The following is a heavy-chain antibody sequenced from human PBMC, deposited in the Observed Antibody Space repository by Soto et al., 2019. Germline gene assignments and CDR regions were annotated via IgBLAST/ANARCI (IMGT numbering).Heavy chain of an antibody. CDR3: ARDLRLYYDILTGPMDV. CDR2: ISSSSSYI. D-gene: IGHD3-9*01. J-gene: IGHJ6*03. Sequence: PGGSLRLSCAASGFPFSSYSMNWVRQAPGKGLEWVSSISSSSSYIYYADSVKGRFTISRDNAKNSLYLQMNSLRAEDTAVYYCARDLRLYYDILTGPMDVWGKGTTVTVSS. V-gene: IGHV3-21*01. CDR1: GFPFSSYS.